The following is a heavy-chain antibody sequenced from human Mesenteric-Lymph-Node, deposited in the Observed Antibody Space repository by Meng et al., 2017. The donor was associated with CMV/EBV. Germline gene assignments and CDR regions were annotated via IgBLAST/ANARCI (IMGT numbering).Heavy chain of an antibody. V-gene: IGHV5-51*01. CDR1: GYSFTSYW. Sequence: GGSLRLSCKGSGYSFTSYWIGWVRQMPGKGLEWMGIIYPGDSDTRYSPSFQGQVTISADKSINTAYLQWSSLKASDTAMYFCARRDILTGYSYFDSWGQGTLVTVSS. D-gene: IGHD3-9*01. CDR3: ARRDILTGYSYFDS. J-gene: IGHJ4*02. CDR2: IYPGDSDT.